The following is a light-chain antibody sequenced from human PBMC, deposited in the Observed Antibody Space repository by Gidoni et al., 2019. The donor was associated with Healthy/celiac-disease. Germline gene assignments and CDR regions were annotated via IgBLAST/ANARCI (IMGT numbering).Light chain of an antibody. CDR2: KDS. J-gene: IGLJ3*02. CDR1: ALPKKY. Sequence: SYELTQPPSVSVSLGQMARITCSGEALPKKYAYWYMQKQGQFPVLVIYKDSERPSGIPERFSGSSSGTIVTLTISGVKAEDEADYYCLSADSRGTLVFGGGTKLTVL. V-gene: IGLV3-16*01. CDR3: LSADSRGTLV.